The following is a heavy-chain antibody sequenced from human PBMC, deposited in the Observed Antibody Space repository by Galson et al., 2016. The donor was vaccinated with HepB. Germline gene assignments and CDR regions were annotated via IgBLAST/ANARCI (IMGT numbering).Heavy chain of an antibody. CDR2: IIPLFSTP. Sequence: SVKVSCKASGGFFNSFVITWVRQAPGQGLEWMGGIIPLFSTPYYAQKFQGRVTIIADKSTSIAYMELSSLRSEDTAVYYCATHYARSSNDFFYYMDVWGKGTTVTVSS. CDR1: GGFFNSFV. CDR3: ATHYARSSNDFFYYMDV. J-gene: IGHJ6*03. V-gene: IGHV1-69*06. D-gene: IGHD6-6*01.